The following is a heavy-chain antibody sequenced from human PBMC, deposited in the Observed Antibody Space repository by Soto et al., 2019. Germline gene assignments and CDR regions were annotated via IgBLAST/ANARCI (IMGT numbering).Heavy chain of an antibody. V-gene: IGHV3-72*01. CDR3: SRIEMVEKFDP. CDR1: GFIFSDHY. Sequence: EVQLVESGGGLVQPGGSLRLSCAASGFIFSDHYMDWVRQAPGKGPEWLARIRNKANSYSTEYAASVKGRFTISRDDSKNSLYLQMNSLKTEDTAVYYCSRIEMVEKFDPWGQGTLVTVSS. CDR2: IRNKANSYST. D-gene: IGHD2-8*01. J-gene: IGHJ5*02.